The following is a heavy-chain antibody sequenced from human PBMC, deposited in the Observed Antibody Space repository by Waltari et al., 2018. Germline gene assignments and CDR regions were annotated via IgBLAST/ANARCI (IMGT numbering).Heavy chain of an antibody. D-gene: IGHD2-2*01. V-gene: IGHV3-23*01. J-gene: IGHJ6*02. CDR1: GFTFSSYA. CDR3: AKGYCSSTSCYDYYYYGMDV. CDR2: ISGSGGST. Sequence: EVQLLESGGGLVQPGGSLRLSCAASGFTFSSYAMSWVRQAPGEGLEWVSAISGSGGSTYYADSVKGRFTISRDNSKNTLYLQMNSLRAEDTAVYYCAKGYCSSTSCYDYYYYGMDVWGQGTTVTVSS.